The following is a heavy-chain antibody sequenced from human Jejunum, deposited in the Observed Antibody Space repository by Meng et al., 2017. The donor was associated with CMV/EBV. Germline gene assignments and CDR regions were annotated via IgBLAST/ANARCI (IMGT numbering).Heavy chain of an antibody. CDR3: VKDTTPDSRFNFDR. CDR2: IYQRSSTK. Sequence: AYGFAFSGYSMNWVRQAPGSGLEWVSIIYQRSSTKYYAESVKGRFTISRDDSKSTLCLEMNSLRVEDTAIYYCVKDTTPDSRFNFDRWGQGTLVTVSS. CDR1: GFAFSGYS. J-gene: IGHJ4*02. V-gene: IGHV3-23*03. D-gene: IGHD1-1*01.